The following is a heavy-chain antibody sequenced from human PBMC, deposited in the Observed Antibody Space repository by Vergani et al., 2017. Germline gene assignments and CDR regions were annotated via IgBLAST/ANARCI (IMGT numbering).Heavy chain of an antibody. Sequence: EVQLVESGGGLVKPGGSLRLSCAASGFTFSNAWMSWVRQAPGKGLEWVGRIKSKTDGGTTDYAAPVKGRFTISRDNSKNTRYLQMNSLRAEDTAVYYCASQPMYYYDSSGYRRADYWGQGTLVTVSS. CDR1: GFTFSNAW. CDR3: ASQPMYYYDSSGYRRADY. CDR2: IKSKTDGGTT. V-gene: IGHV3-15*01. D-gene: IGHD3-22*01. J-gene: IGHJ4*02.